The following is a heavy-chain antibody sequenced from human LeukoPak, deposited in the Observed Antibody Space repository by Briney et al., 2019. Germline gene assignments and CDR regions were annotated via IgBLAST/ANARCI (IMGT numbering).Heavy chain of an antibody. J-gene: IGHJ5*02. D-gene: IGHD2-21*02. CDR1: GGSISSSNYY. Sequence: SETLSLTCTVSGGSISSSNYYWGWIRQPPGTGLEWIGTIHYSGSTYYNPSLKSRVTISVDTSKNQFSLKLSSVTAADTAVYFCARSLGGYYNWFDPWGQGTLVTVSS. V-gene: IGHV4-39*01. CDR2: IHYSGST. CDR3: ARSLGGYYNWFDP.